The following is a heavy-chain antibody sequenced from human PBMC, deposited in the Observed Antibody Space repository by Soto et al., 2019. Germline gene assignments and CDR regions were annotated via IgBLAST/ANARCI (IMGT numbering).Heavy chain of an antibody. CDR1: GYTFIRYG. Sequence: VASVKVSCKASGYTFIRYGITWVRQAPGQGLEWVGRIIPYLGIANYAQKFQGRVTITADKSTSTAYMELSSLRSEDTAVYYCAKAEYYGSGSYAAYYYGMDVWGQGTTVTVSS. J-gene: IGHJ6*02. V-gene: IGHV1-69*04. CDR2: IIPYLGIA. CDR3: AKAEYYGSGSYAAYYYGMDV. D-gene: IGHD3-10*01.